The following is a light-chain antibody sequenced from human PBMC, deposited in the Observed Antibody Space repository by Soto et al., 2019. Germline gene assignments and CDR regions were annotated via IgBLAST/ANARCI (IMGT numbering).Light chain of an antibody. Sequence: QSALTQPASVSGSPGQSITISCTGTSSDIGGYIYVSWYQQHPGKAPKLIIYEVSNRPSGVSNRFSGSKSGNTASLTISGLQPEDEADYYCSSFTHSTTVGVFGGGTKLTVL. J-gene: IGLJ2*01. CDR3: SSFTHSTTVGV. CDR1: SSDIGGYIY. V-gene: IGLV2-14*01. CDR2: EVS.